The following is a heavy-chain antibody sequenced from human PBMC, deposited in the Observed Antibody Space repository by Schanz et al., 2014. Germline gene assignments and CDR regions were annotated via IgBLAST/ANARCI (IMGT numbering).Heavy chain of an antibody. J-gene: IGHJ6*02. Sequence: QVQLVESGGGVVQPGRSLRLSCAASGFTFSSYAMHWVRQAPGRGLQWVASVNTDGGGKFYVDSVKGRFTTSRDNSKNTMYLQMNSLRAEDTAVYYCVKDLQRELLRDDHYYGMDVWGQGTTVTVSS. CDR3: VKDLQRELLRDDHYYGMDV. D-gene: IGHD1-26*01. CDR1: GFTFSSYA. V-gene: IGHV3-30*04. CDR2: VNTDGGGK.